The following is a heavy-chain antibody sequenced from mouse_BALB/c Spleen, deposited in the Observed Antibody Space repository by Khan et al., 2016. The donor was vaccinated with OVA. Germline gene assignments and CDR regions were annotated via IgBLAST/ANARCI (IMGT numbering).Heavy chain of an antibody. CDR2: ISPGSGDT. D-gene: IGHD1-2*01. V-gene: IGHV1-77*01. J-gene: IGHJ3*01. CDR1: GYTFTDYY. CDR3: ARRNYFGYTFAY. Sequence: QVQLQQSGAELARPGASVKLSRKASGYTFTDYYINWVKQRTGQGLEWIGEISPGSGDTYYNERFKGTATLTADKSSSTAYMQLSSLTSEASAVYFCARRNYFGYTFAYWGQGTLVTVSA.